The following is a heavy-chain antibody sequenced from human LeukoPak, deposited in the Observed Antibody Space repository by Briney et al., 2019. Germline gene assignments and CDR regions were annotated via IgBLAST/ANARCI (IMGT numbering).Heavy chain of an antibody. CDR1: GYTFTSYD. D-gene: IGHD5-24*01. CDR3: ARGIDGWYYYYYGMDV. CDR2: MNPNSGNT. Sequence: ASVTVSCKASGYTFTSYDINWVRQAPGQGLEWMGWMNPNSGNTGYAQKFQGRVTMTRNTSISTAYMELSSLRSEDTAVYYCARGIDGWYYYYYGMDVWGQGTTVTVSS. V-gene: IGHV1-8*01. J-gene: IGHJ6*02.